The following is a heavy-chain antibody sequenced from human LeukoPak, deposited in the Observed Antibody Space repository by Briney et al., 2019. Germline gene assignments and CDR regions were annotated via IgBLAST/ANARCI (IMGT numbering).Heavy chain of an antibody. J-gene: IGHJ4*02. CDR2: IYSGGST. D-gene: IGHD6-13*01. Sequence: GGSLRLSCAASGFTVSSDYMSWVRQAPGKGLEWVSVIYSGGSTYYADSVKGRFTISRDNSKNTLYLQMNSLRAEDTAVYYCARIRARAAADYWGQGTLVTVSS. V-gene: IGHV3-53*01. CDR1: GFTVSSDY. CDR3: ARIRARAAADY.